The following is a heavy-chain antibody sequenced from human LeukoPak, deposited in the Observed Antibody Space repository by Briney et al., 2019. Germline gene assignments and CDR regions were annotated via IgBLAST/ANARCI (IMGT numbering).Heavy chain of an antibody. J-gene: IGHJ4*02. CDR1: GYTFTSYY. CDR2: INPSGGST. Sequence: ASVKVSCKASGYTFTSYYMHWVRQAPGQGLEWMGIINPSGGSTSYAQKFQGRVTMTRDMSTSTDYMELSSLRSEDTAVYYCARGALLWFGAKMEYYFDSWGQGTPLTVSS. V-gene: IGHV1-46*01. D-gene: IGHD3-10*01. CDR3: ARGALLWFGAKMEYYFDS.